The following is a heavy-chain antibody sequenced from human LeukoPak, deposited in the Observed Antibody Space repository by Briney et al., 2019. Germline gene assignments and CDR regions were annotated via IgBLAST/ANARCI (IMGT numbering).Heavy chain of an antibody. CDR2: ISSSSTYI. CDR1: GFSLTTYE. Sequence: GGSLRLSCAASGFSLTTYEMNWVRQAPGKGLEWVSSISSSSTYIYYADSVKGRFTISRDNAKNSLYLQMNSLRAEDTAVYYCARAQGDYDYWGQGTLVTVSS. J-gene: IGHJ4*02. V-gene: IGHV3-21*01. D-gene: IGHD3-16*01. CDR3: ARAQGDYDY.